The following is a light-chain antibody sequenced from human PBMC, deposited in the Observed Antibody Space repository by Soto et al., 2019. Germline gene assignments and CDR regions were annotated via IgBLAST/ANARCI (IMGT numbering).Light chain of an antibody. CDR3: QQYSDWAAYT. J-gene: IGKJ2*01. Sequence: EILMTQSPATLSVSPGERATLSCRASQSVSSNLAWDQQKPGQAPRLLIYGASTRATGIPARFSGSGSGTEFTLTISGLQDEDFAVCSCQQYSDWAAYTCGRGTKMEI. CDR1: QSVSSN. CDR2: GAS. V-gene: IGKV3-15*01.